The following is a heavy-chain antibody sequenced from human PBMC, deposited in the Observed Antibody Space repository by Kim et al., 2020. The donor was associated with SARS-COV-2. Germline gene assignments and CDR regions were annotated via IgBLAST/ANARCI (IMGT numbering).Heavy chain of an antibody. CDR2: WTVK. CDR3: FRGGVDF. V-gene: IGHV3-74*01. D-gene: IGHD3-10*01. J-gene: IGHJ4*02. Sequence: WTVKYYPDAVTGRFAISRDNSKNTLYLQMNSLRTEDTAVYYCFRGGVDFWGQGTLVTVSS.